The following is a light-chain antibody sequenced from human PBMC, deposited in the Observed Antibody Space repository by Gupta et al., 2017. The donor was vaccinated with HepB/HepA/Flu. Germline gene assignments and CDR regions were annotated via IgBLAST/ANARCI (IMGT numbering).Light chain of an antibody. CDR2: AAS. J-gene: IGKJ3*01. Sequence: AIRMTQSPSSFSASKGDRVTITCRASQGISSYLAWYQQKPGKAPKLLIYAASTLQSGVPSRFSGSGSGTDFTLTISCLQSEDFATYYCQQYYSYPLTFGPGTKVDIK. CDR3: QQYYSYPLT. CDR1: QGISSY. V-gene: IGKV1-8*01.